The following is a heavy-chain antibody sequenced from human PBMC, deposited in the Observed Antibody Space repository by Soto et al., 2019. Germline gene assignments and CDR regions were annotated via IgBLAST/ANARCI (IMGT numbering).Heavy chain of an antibody. CDR1: DYSFTSYD. J-gene: IGHJ4*02. CDR2: MNPNSGNT. V-gene: IGHV1-8*01. Sequence: ASVKVSCKASDYSFTSYDINWVRQATGQGLEWMGWMNPNSGNTGYEKKFQGRVTMTRNTSISTAYMELSSLRSEDTAVYYCARGYYFDYWGQGTLVTVSS. CDR3: ARGYYFDY.